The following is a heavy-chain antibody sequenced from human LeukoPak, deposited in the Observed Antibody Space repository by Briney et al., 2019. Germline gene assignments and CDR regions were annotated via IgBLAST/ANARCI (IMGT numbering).Heavy chain of an antibody. D-gene: IGHD3-22*01. CDR2: ISYDGSNK. CDR1: GFTFSSYG. V-gene: IGHV3-30*18. Sequence: PGGSLRLSCAASGFTFSSYGMHWVRQAPGKGLEWVAVISYDGSNKYYADSVKGRFTISRDNSKNTLYLQMNSLRAEDTAVYYCAKDSSGGSSGYYGSQDYFDYWGQGTLVTVSS. J-gene: IGHJ4*02. CDR3: AKDSSGGSSGYYGSQDYFDY.